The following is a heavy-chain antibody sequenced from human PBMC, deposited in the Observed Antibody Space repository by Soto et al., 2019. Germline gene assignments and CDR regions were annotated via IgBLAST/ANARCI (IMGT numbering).Heavy chain of an antibody. Sequence: LSLTCAVYGGSFSGYYWSWIRQPPGKGLEWIGEINHSGSTNYNPSLKSRVTISVDTSKNQFSLKLSSVTAADTAVYYCAREYYYDSSGYYFYYFDYWGQGALVTVSS. CDR2: INHSGST. V-gene: IGHV4-34*01. CDR1: GGSFSGYY. J-gene: IGHJ4*02. CDR3: AREYYYDSSGYYFYYFDY. D-gene: IGHD3-22*01.